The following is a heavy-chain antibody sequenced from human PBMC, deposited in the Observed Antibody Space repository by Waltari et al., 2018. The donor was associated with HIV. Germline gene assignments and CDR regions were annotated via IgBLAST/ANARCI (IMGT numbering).Heavy chain of an antibody. Sequence: EVQLVESGGGLVQPGGSLRLSCAASGFPFRSYALTWVRQAPGQGLEWVSYIISSSTTINYADSVKGRFTISRDNAKNLLYLQMSSLRAEDTAVYFCARERFGSSYFGYWGQGTLVTVSS. D-gene: IGHD6-6*01. J-gene: IGHJ4*02. CDR3: ARERFGSSYFGY. CDR2: IISSSTTI. V-gene: IGHV3-48*04. CDR1: GFPFRSYA.